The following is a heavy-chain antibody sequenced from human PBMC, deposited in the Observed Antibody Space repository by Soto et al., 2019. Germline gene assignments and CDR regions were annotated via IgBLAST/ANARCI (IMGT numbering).Heavy chain of an antibody. CDR3: AKGGPYYYDSSGYYDY. J-gene: IGHJ4*02. V-gene: IGHV3-23*01. D-gene: IGHD3-22*01. Sequence: EVQLLESGGGLVQPGGSLRLSCAASGFTFSSYAMSWVRQAPGKGLEWVSAISGSGGSTYYADSVKGRFTISRDNSKNTLYLQMNSLRAEDTAVYYCAKGGPYYYDSSGYYDYWRQGTLVTVSS. CDR2: ISGSGGST. CDR1: GFTFSSYA.